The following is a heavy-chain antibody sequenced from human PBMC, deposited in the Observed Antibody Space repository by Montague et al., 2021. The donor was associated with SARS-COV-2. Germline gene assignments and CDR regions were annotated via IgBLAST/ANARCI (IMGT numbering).Heavy chain of an antibody. CDR2: ISMSETRT. D-gene: IGHD5-18*01. CDR1: GFTFSRYS. CDR3: ARVASEHTAMSPDY. Sequence: SLRLSCAAAGFTFSRYSMNWVRQAPGKGLEWISYISMSETRTQYADSVKGRFTISRDNTRNSLYLQMRGLTGGDTAVYYCARVASEHTAMSPDYWGQGTLIPVSS. J-gene: IGHJ4*02. V-gene: IGHV3-48*04.